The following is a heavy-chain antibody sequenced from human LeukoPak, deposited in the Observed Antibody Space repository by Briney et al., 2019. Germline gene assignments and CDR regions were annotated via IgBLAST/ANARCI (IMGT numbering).Heavy chain of an antibody. Sequence: ASVKVSCTASGYTFTSYDINWVRQATGQGLEWMGWINPNSGNTGYAQKFQGRVTITRNTSISTAYMELSSLRSGDTAVYYWARGVLWGDDILTGYDYWGQGTLVTVSS. CDR2: INPNSGNT. D-gene: IGHD3-9*01. V-gene: IGHV1-8*01. CDR3: ARGVLWGDDILTGYDY. CDR1: GYTFTSYD. J-gene: IGHJ4*02.